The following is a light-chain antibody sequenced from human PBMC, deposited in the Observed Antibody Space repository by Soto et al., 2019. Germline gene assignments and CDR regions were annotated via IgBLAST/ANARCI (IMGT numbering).Light chain of an antibody. J-gene: IGLJ1*01. CDR1: SSDVGGSNF. CDR2: DVA. Sequence: QSPLAQPASVSDSPGQSITISCTGTSSDVGGSNFVSWYQQHPGKPPKLIIYDVANRPSGVSNRFSGSKSGSTASLIISRLQTEDEADYYCVSYTSSTTYVFGTGTKVTVL. V-gene: IGLV2-14*03. CDR3: VSYTSSTTYV.